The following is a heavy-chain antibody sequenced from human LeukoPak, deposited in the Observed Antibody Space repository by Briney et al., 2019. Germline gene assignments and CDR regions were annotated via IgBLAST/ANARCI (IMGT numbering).Heavy chain of an antibody. Sequence: GGSLRLSCAASGFTFSSCAMSWVRQAPGKGLEWVSLISGSGDCRYYADSVKGRFTISRDNAKNTLWLQMNSLRAEDTAVYYWTKGVTTVRIYYHGMDVWGQGTTVTVSS. J-gene: IGHJ6*02. CDR2: ISGSGDCR. V-gene: IGHV3-23*01. CDR1: GFTFSSCA. D-gene: IGHD4-17*01. CDR3: TKGVTTVRIYYHGMDV.